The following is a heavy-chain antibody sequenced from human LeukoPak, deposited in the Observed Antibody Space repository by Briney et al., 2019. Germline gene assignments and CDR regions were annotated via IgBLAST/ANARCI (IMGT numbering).Heavy chain of an antibody. V-gene: IGHV4-61*02. CDR3: AREGGSMVRGVIRVSAFDI. CDR2: IYTSGST. CDR1: GGSISSGSYY. D-gene: IGHD3-10*01. J-gene: IGHJ3*02. Sequence: SETLSLTCTVSGGSISSGSYYWGWIRQPAGKGLEWIGRIYTSGSTNYNPSLKSRVTISVDTSKNQFSLKLSSVTAADTAVYYCAREGGSMVRGVIRVSAFDIWGQGTMVTVSS.